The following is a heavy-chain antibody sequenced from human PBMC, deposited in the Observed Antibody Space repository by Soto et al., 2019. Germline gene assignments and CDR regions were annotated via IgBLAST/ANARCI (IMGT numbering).Heavy chain of an antibody. Sequence: GASVKVSCKASGYTFTSYDINWVRQATGQGLEWMGWMNPNSGNTGYAQKFQGRVTMTRNTSISTAYMELSSLRSEDTAVYYCARGLYQEWLFMQHDAFDIWGQGTTVTVSS. CDR2: MNPNSGNT. J-gene: IGHJ3*02. CDR1: GYTFTSYD. D-gene: IGHD3-3*01. V-gene: IGHV1-8*01. CDR3: ARGLYQEWLFMQHDAFDI.